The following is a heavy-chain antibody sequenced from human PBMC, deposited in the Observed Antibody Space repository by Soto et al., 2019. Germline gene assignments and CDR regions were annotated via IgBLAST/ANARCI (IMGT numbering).Heavy chain of an antibody. V-gene: IGHV4-34*01. J-gene: IGHJ6*03. D-gene: IGHD5-12*01. Sequence: SETLSLTCAVYGGSFSGYYWSWIRQPPGKGLEWIGEINHSGSTNYNPSLKSRVTISVDTSKNQFSLKLSSVTAADTAVYYCARGTGVWGGYDSPFGFGYYYYYLDVWGKGTTVTVSS. CDR1: GGSFSGYY. CDR3: ARGTGVWGGYDSPFGFGYYYYYLDV. CDR2: INHSGST.